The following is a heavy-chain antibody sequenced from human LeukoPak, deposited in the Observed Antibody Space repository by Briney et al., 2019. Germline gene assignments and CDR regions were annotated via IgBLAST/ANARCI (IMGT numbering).Heavy chain of an antibody. CDR1: GFTLSTYA. CDR3: AKDGSGNGYPNYYFDY. J-gene: IGHJ4*02. V-gene: IGHV3-23*01. CDR2: ISGSGGGT. D-gene: IGHD5-24*01. Sequence: PGGSLRLSWAASGFTLSTYAMSWVRQAPGKGVEWVSTISGSGGGTYYADSVKGRFTISRDNSKNTLYLQMNSLRAEDAAVYYCAKDGSGNGYPNYYFDYWGQGTLVTVSS.